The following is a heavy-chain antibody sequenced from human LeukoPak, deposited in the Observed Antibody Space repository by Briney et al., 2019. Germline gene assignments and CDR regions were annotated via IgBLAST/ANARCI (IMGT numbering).Heavy chain of an antibody. J-gene: IGHJ4*02. CDR1: GFTFSGSA. V-gene: IGHV3-73*01. CDR3: TSRGIAVAGTFDY. Sequence: GGSLRLSCAASGFTFSGSAMHWVRQASGKGLEWVGRIRRKANSYATAYAASVKGRFTISRDDSKNTAYLQMNSLKTEDTAVYYCTSRGIAVAGTFDYWGQGTLVTVSS. CDR2: IRRKANSYAT. D-gene: IGHD6-19*01.